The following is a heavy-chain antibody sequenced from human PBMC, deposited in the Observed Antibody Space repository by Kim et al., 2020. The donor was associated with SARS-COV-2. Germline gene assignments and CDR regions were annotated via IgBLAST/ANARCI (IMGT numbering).Heavy chain of an antibody. CDR3: ARGPYYYDSSGYYSF. D-gene: IGHD3-22*01. J-gene: IGHJ4*02. V-gene: IGHV1-2*04. Sequence: ASVKVSCKASGYTFTGYYMHWVRQAPGQGLEWMGWINPNSGDTNYAQKFQGWVTMTRDTSISTAYMELSRLRSDDTAVYYCARGPYYYDSSGYYSFWGQGTLVTVSS. CDR1: GYTFTGYY. CDR2: INPNSGDT.